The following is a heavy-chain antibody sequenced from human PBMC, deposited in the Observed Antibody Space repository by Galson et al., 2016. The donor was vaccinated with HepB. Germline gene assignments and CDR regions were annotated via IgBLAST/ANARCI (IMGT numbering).Heavy chain of an antibody. D-gene: IGHD4-23*01. CDR3: ASHTMGTPVLGY. Sequence: SLRLSCAASGFTFTRYSMNWVRQAPGKGLEWVSSISTTSIYIYYADSVKGRFTISRDNANNSLYLQMNSLRAEDTAVYYCASHTMGTPVLGYWGQGTLVTVSS. J-gene: IGHJ4*02. CDR1: GFTFTRYS. V-gene: IGHV3-21*01. CDR2: ISTTSIYI.